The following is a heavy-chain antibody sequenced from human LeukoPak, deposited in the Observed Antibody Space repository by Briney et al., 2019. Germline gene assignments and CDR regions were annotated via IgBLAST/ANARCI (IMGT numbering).Heavy chain of an antibody. V-gene: IGHV4-34*01. Sequence: SETLSLTCAVYGGSFSGYYWSWIRQPPGKGLEWIGEINHSGSTNYNPSLKSRVTISVDTSKNQFSLKLSSVTAADTAVYYCARFHPKRNYDILTGPLFDYWGQGTLVTVSS. CDR2: INHSGST. J-gene: IGHJ4*02. D-gene: IGHD3-9*01. CDR3: ARFHPKRNYDILTGPLFDY. CDR1: GGSFSGYY.